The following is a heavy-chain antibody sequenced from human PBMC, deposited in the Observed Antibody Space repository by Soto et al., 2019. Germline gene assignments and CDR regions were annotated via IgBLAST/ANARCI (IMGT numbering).Heavy chain of an antibody. Sequence: PGGSLRLSCAASGFTFISYEMNWVRQAPGKGLEWVSYIGGSGTAIYYAYSVKGRFTISRDNAKNSLYLQMNSLRVDDTAVYYCAKATYYYDSSGYFPFDYWGQGTLVTVSS. J-gene: IGHJ4*02. CDR2: IGGSGTAI. CDR1: GFTFISYE. V-gene: IGHV3-48*03. D-gene: IGHD3-22*01. CDR3: AKATYYYDSSGYFPFDY.